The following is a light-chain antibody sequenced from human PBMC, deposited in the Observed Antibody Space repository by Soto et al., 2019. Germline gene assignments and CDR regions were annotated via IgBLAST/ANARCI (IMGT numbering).Light chain of an antibody. Sequence: QSVLTQSPSASASLGASVKLTCTLSSGHSNYAIAWHQQQPEKGPRYLMKVNSDGSHRKGDGILDRFSGSSSGAERYLTISSLQSEDEADYYCQTWGTGIHVVFGGGTKLTVL. CDR1: SGHSNYA. J-gene: IGLJ2*01. V-gene: IGLV4-69*01. CDR3: QTWGTGIHVV. CDR2: VNSDGSH.